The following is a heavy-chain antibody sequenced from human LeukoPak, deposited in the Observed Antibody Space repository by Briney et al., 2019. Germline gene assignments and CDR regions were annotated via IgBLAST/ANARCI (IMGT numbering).Heavy chain of an antibody. Sequence: SETLSLTCTVSGYSISSGHYWGWIRQPPGKGLEWIGSIYHSGSTYYNPSLKSRVTISVDTSKNQFSLKLSSVTAADTAVYYCARAPFRAIKYYFDYWGQGTLVTVSS. V-gene: IGHV4-38-2*02. CDR1: GYSISSGHY. CDR2: IYHSGST. J-gene: IGHJ4*02. CDR3: ARAPFRAIKYYFDY.